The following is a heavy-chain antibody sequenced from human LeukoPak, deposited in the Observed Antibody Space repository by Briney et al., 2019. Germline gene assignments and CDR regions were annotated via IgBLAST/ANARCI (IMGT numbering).Heavy chain of an antibody. Sequence: GGSLRLSCAASGFTFDDYAMHWVRQAPGKGLEWVSLIGGDGGSTYYADSVKGRFTISRDNSKNSLFLQMKSLRTDATALYYCVKEPHYYDRSGYFWGQGVLVTVSS. CDR2: IGGDGGST. D-gene: IGHD3-22*01. CDR3: VKEPHYYDRSGYF. CDR1: GFTFDDYA. J-gene: IGHJ4*02. V-gene: IGHV3-43*02.